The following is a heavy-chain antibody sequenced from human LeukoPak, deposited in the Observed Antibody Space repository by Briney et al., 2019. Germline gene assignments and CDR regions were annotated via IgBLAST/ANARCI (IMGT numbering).Heavy chain of an antibody. V-gene: IGHV1-46*01. D-gene: IGHD6-19*01. CDR1: GYTFTSYY. CDR3: ATPPSPRYSSGWLPY. Sequence: ASVKVSCKASGYTFTSYYMHWVRQAPGQGLEWMGIIDPSGGSTSYAQKFQGRVTMTRDTSTSTVYMELSSLRSEDTAVYYCATPPSPRYSSGWLPYWGQGTLVTVSS. J-gene: IGHJ4*02. CDR2: IDPSGGST.